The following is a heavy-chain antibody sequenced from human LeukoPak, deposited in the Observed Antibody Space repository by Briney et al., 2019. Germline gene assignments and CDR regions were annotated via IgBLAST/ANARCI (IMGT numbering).Heavy chain of an antibody. J-gene: IGHJ4*02. CDR2: INPNSSGT. CDR3: ATDLRYREGLNDY. CDR1: GYTFTGYY. D-gene: IGHD3-16*01. V-gene: IGHV1-2*02. Sequence: ASVKVSCKASGYTFTGYYMHWVRQAPGQGLEWMGWINPNSSGTNYAQKFQGRVTMTRDTSISTAYMELSRLRSDDTAVYYCATDLRYREGLNDYWGQGTLVTVSS.